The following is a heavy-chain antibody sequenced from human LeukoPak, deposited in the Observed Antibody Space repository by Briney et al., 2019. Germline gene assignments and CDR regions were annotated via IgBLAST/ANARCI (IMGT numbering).Heavy chain of an antibody. D-gene: IGHD3-22*01. CDR3: ANEVYYDSSGYKNFEF. CDR1: GFIFSDYG. Sequence: GGSLRLSCAASGFIFSDYGVHWVRQAPGKGLEWVAVISHEGSNKFYADAVKGRFTISRDNSKNTLYLQMNSLTSEDTAVYYCANEVYYDSSGYKNFEFWGQGTLVTVS. J-gene: IGHJ4*02. CDR2: ISHEGSNK. V-gene: IGHV3-30*18.